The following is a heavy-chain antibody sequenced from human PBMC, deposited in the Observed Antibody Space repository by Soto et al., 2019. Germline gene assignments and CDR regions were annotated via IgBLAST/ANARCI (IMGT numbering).Heavy chain of an antibody. J-gene: IGHJ6*02. CDR2: ISSTSSYI. CDR1: GFTFSTYS. Sequence: GGSLRLSCAASGFTFSTYSMNWVRQAPGKGLEWVSSISSTSSYIYYADSVKGRFTISRDNAKNSLSLQMNSLRAEDTAVYYCARAVVSSSRYYYYGMDVWRQGTTVTVSS. CDR3: ARAVVSSSRYYYYGMDV. V-gene: IGHV3-21*01. D-gene: IGHD6-13*01.